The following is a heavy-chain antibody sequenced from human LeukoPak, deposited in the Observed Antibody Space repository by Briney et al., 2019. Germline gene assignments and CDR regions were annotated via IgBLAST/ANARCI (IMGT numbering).Heavy chain of an antibody. J-gene: IGHJ4*02. V-gene: IGHV4-59*01. CDR1: GGSISSYY. CDR3: ARDLGGYDPFDY. Sequence: PSETLSLTCTVSGGSISSYYWSWIRQPPGKGLEWIGYIYYSGSANYNPSLKSRVTISVDTSKNQFSLKLSSVTAADTAVYYCARDLGGYDPFDYWGQGTLVTVSS. CDR2: IYYSGSA. D-gene: IGHD5-12*01.